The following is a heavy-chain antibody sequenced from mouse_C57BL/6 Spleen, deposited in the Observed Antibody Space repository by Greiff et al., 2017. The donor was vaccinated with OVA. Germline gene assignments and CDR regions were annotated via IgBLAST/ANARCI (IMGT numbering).Heavy chain of an antibody. CDR3: ARRSLDGYSYYFDY. D-gene: IGHD2-3*01. CDR1: GYTFTNYW. V-gene: IGHV1-63*01. Sequence: QVQLQQSGAELVRPGTSVKMSCKASGYTFTNYWIGWAKQRPGHGLEWIGDIYPGGGYTNYNEKFKGKATLTADKSSSTAYMQFSSLTSEDSAIYYCARRSLDGYSYYFDYWGQGTTLTVSS. J-gene: IGHJ2*01. CDR2: IYPGGGYT.